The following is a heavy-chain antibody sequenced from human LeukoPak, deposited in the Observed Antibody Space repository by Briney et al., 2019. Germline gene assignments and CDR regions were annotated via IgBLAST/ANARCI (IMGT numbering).Heavy chain of an antibody. CDR1: GYTFTSYG. D-gene: IGHD2-2*01. CDR2: ISAYNGNT. Sequence: GASVKVSCKASGYTFTSYGISWVRQAPGQGLEWMGWISAYNGNTNYAQKLQGRVTMTTDTSTSTAYMELRSLRSDDTAVYYCARDWGTVVVPAALGYWGQGTLVTVSS. CDR3: ARDWGTVVVPAALGY. V-gene: IGHV1-18*01. J-gene: IGHJ4*02.